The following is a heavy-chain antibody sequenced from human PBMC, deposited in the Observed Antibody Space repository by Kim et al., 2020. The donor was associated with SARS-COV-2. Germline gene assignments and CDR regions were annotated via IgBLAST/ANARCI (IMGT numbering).Heavy chain of an antibody. D-gene: IGHD2-15*01. V-gene: IGHV1-18*01. CDR1: AYTFTSYG. CDR3: ARDKSINHSFHYGMGV. Sequence: ASVKVSCKASAYTFTSYGITWVRQAPGQGLEWMGWINTYNGNTNYAQKLQGRVTLTTDTSTSTAYMDLRSLRSDDTAVYYCARDKSINHSFHYGMGVWGQGTSVTVSS. J-gene: IGHJ6*02. CDR2: INTYNGNT.